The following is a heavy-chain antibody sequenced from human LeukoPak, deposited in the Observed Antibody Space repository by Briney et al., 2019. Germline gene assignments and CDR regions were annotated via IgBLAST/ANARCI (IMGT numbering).Heavy chain of an antibody. CDR3: TRSGSGSYYNGFDY. D-gene: IGHD3-10*01. CDR1: GFTFSNAW. CDR2: IKSKTDGGTT. V-gene: IGHV3-15*01. Sequence: PGGSLRLSCAASGFTFSNAWMSWVRQAPGKGLEWVGRIKSKTDGGTTEYAASVKGRFTISRDDSKSIAYLQMNSLKTEDTAVYYCTRSGSGSYYNGFDYWGQGALVTVSS. J-gene: IGHJ4*02.